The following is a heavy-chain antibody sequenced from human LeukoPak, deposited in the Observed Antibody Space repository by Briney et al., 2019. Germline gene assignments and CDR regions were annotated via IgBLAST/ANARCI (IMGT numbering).Heavy chain of an antibody. J-gene: IGHJ4*02. CDR2: ISSSSSYI. D-gene: IGHD3-10*01. CDR3: ARESVTMVRGVFDY. V-gene: IGHV3-21*01. Sequence: GGSLRLSCAASGFTFSSYSMNWVRQAPGKWLEWVSSISSSSSYIYYADSVKGRFTISRDNAKNSLYLQMNSLRAEDTAVYYCARESVTMVRGVFDYWGQGTLVTVSS. CDR1: GFTFSSYS.